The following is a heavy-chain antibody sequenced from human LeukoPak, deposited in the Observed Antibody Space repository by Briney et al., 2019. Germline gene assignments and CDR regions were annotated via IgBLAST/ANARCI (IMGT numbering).Heavy chain of an antibody. CDR3: ARRIVGAYIDY. CDR1: GFTFSSYS. Sequence: GGSLRLSCAASGFTFSSYSMNWVRQAPGKGLEWVSSISSSSSYIYYADSVKGRFTISRDNAKNSLYLRMNSLRAEDTAVYYCARRIVGAYIDYWGQGTLVTVSS. V-gene: IGHV3-21*01. D-gene: IGHD1-26*01. CDR2: ISSSSSYI. J-gene: IGHJ4*02.